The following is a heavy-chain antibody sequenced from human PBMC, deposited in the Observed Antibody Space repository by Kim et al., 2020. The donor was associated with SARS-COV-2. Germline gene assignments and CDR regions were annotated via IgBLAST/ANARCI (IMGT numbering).Heavy chain of an antibody. CDR2: YSRST. V-gene: IGHV4-39*07. J-gene: IGHJ5*02. Sequence: YSRSTYYNPSLKSRVSISVDTSKNQCSLKLCSWTAADTAVYYCAINWFDPWGHGTLVTVSS. CDR3: AINWFDP.